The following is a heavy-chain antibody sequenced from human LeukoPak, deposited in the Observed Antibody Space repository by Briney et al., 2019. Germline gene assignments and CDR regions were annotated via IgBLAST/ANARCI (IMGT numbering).Heavy chain of an antibody. CDR1: GFTFDDHA. Sequence: PGGSLRLSCAASGFTFDDHAMHWVRQAPGKGLEWVSGISWNSGSIGYADSVKGRFTISRDNAKNSLYLQMNSLRAEDTALYYCAKDIGHSSSGNFDYWGQGTLVTVSS. J-gene: IGHJ4*02. V-gene: IGHV3-9*01. CDR2: ISWNSGSI. CDR3: AKDIGHSSSGNFDY. D-gene: IGHD6-13*01.